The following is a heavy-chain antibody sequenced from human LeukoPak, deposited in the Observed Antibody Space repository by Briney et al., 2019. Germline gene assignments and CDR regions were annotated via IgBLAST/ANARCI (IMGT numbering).Heavy chain of an antibody. CDR2: IYDNGGT. D-gene: IGHD2-15*01. Sequence: SETLSLTCTVSGGSISNSGYYWGWIRQPPGKGLGWIGSIYDNGGTYQNSSLKSRVTISVDTSKNQFSLKLNSVTAADTAVYYCARDQSGGRGLNAFDIWGPGTMVTVSS. CDR1: GGSISNSGYY. J-gene: IGHJ3*02. CDR3: ARDQSGGRGLNAFDI. V-gene: IGHV4-39*07.